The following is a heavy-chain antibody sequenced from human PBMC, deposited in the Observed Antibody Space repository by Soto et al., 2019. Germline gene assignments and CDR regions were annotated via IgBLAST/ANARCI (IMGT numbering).Heavy chain of an antibody. D-gene: IGHD3-3*01. Sequence: QVTLEESGPVLVKPTETLTLTCSVSGFSLSDPKMGVSWIRQPPGKTLEWLAHIFSSDEKSYSTSLTSRVTISMDTSKSQVVLSLTNMDPVETATYSCARSRKRPYDSLSGHYNPMQYYYYHMDVWGKGTTVTVSS. J-gene: IGHJ6*03. CDR2: IFSSDEK. CDR3: ARSRKRPYDSLSGHYNPMQYYYYHMDV. V-gene: IGHV2-26*01. CDR1: GFSLSDPKMG.